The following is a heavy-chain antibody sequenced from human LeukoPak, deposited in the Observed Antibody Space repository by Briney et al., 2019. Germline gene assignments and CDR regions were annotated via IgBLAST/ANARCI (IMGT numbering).Heavy chain of an antibody. CDR1: GFTVSSNY. J-gene: IGHJ5*02. CDR2: IWYDGSNK. CDR3: ARDNAVSLPLGWFDP. Sequence: GGSLRLSCAASGFTVSSNYMSWVRQAPGKGLEWVAVIWYDGSNKYYADSVRGRFTISRDNSKNTLYLQMNSLRAEDTAVYYCARDNAVSLPLGWFDPWGQGTLVTVSS. V-gene: IGHV3-33*08. D-gene: IGHD6-13*01.